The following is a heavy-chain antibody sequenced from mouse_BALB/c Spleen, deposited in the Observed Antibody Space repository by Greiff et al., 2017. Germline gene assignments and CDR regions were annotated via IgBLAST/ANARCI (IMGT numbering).Heavy chain of an antibody. J-gene: IGHJ2*01. CDR3: ARDGGYGYDDGGYFDY. V-gene: IGHV5-15*02. CDR2: ISNLAYSI. Sequence: EVKVVESGGGLVQPGGSRKLSCAASGFTFSDYGMAWVRQAPGKGPEWVAFISNLAYSIYYADTVTGRFTISRENAKNTLYLEMSSLRSEDTAMYYCARDGGYGYDDGGYFDYWGQGTTLTVSS. D-gene: IGHD2-14*01. CDR1: GFTFSDYG.